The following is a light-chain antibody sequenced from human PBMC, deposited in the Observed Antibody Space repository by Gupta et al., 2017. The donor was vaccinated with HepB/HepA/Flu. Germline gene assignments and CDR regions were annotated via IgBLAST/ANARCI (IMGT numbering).Light chain of an antibody. CDR2: AAS. CDR3: QQRNSYPLT. CDR1: QGISSY. Sequence: DIQLTHSPSFLSASVGDRVTITSRASQGISSYLAWYQQKPGNAPKLLIYAASTLQSGVPSRFSGSGSGTEFTLTISSLQPEDFATYYCQQRNSYPLTFGGGTKVEIK. J-gene: IGKJ4*01. V-gene: IGKV1-9*01.